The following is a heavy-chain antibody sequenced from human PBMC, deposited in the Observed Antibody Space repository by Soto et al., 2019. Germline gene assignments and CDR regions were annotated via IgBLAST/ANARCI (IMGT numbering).Heavy chain of an antibody. V-gene: IGHV1-58*01. J-gene: IGHJ6*02. CDR2: IVVGSGNT. D-gene: IGHD3-22*01. CDR3: AAGGGYYDSSGHNYYGMDV. CDR1: GFTFTSSA. Sequence: SVKVSCKASGFTFTSSALQWVRQARGQRLEWIGWIVVGSGNTNYAQKFQERVTITRDMSTSTAYMELSSLRSEDTAVYYCAAGGGYYDSSGHNYYGMDVWGQGTTVTVSS.